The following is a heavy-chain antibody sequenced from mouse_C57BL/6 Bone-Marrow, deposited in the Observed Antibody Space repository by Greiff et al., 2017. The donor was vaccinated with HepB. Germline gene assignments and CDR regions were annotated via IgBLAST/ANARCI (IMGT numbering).Heavy chain of an antibody. V-gene: IGHV1-5*01. CDR1: GYTFTSYW. J-gene: IGHJ4*01. D-gene: IGHD2-1*01. CDR2: IYPGNSDT. CDR3: TREVRGNYDAMDY. Sequence: VQLQQSGTVLARPGASVKMSCKTSGYTFTSYWMHWVKQRPGQGLEWIGAIYPGNSDTSYNQKLKGKAKLTAVTSASTAYMELSSLTNEDSAVYYCTREVRGNYDAMDYWGQGTSVTVSS.